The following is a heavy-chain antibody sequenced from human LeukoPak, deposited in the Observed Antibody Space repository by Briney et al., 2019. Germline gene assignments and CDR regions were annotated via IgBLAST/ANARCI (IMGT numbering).Heavy chain of an antibody. J-gene: IGHJ4*02. CDR2: ISNDGTNK. CDR3: AKDRSTGWYGGFDY. V-gene: IGHV3-30*18. Sequence: PGRSLRLTCTASGFTFSNYGMHWVRQAPGKGLEWVAFISNDGTNKHYADSVKGRFSISRDTSDYTLYPQMNSLRADDTAVYYCAKDRSTGWYGGFDYWGQGTLVTVSS. D-gene: IGHD6-19*01. CDR1: GFTFSNYG.